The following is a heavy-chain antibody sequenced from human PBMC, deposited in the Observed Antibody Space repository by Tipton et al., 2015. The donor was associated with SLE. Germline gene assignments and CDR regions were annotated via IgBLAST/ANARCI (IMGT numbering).Heavy chain of an antibody. D-gene: IGHD4-17*01. CDR1: GFTFSTYS. CDR2: ITTKAFGGTT. Sequence: QLVQSGGGVVQPGRSLRLSCAASGFTFSTYSMHWVRQAPGKGLEWVGFITTKAFGGTTEYAASVRGRFTISRDDSKSIAYLQMNSLQTADTAVYYCTKNTYDYGDDELDYWGQGTLVTVSS. J-gene: IGHJ4*02. CDR3: TKNTYDYGDDELDY. V-gene: IGHV3-49*04.